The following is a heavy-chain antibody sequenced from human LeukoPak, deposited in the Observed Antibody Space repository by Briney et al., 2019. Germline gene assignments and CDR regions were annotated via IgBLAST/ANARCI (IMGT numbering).Heavy chain of an antibody. V-gene: IGHV3-33*08. CDR3: ARDVNVLGVHPTQPCYM. CDR2: IWYDGSNK. J-gene: IGHJ6*03. Sequence: PGGSLRLSCVAAGFTFSSYSMNWVRQAPGKGLEWVAVIWYDGSNKYYADSVKGRFTISSDNSKNTLYLQMNSLSAEDTAVYYCARDVNVLGVHPTQPCYM. D-gene: IGHD1-26*01. CDR1: GFTFSSYS.